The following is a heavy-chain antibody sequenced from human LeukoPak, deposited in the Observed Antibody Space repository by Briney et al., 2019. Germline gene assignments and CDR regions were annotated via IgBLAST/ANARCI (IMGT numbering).Heavy chain of an antibody. D-gene: IGHD6-6*01. CDR3: ARDVAAARPDWFDP. V-gene: IGHV3-30*02. CDR1: GFTFSSYG. CDR2: IRHDGSNK. Sequence: GGSLGLSCAASGFTFSSYGMHWVRQAPGKGLEWVAFIRHDGSNKYYADSVKGRFTISRDNSKNTLYLQMNSLRAEDTAVYYCARDVAAARPDWFDPWGQGTLVTVSS. J-gene: IGHJ5*02.